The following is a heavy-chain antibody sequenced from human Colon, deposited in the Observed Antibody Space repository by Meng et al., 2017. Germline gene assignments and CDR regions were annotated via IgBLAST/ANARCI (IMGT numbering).Heavy chain of an antibody. J-gene: IGHJ4*02. CDR3: ARSGYNNGYDY. V-gene: IGHV3-74*01. CDR1: GFSVSAHW. CDR2: MSIDETAT. D-gene: IGHD3-22*01. Sequence: EVQLVETGGTLVEPGGSRRLSCAVSGFSVSAHWMHWVRQVPGKGLVGIARMSIDETATTYADSVKGRFTISRDDGKNTLHLQMSSLRAEDSAVYYCARSGYNNGYDYWGQGTLVTVSS.